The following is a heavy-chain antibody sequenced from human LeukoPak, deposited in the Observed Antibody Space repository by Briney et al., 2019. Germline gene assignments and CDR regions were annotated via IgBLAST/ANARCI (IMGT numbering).Heavy chain of an antibody. CDR3: ARVESRFDY. V-gene: IGHV4-39*06. D-gene: IGHD5-24*01. CDR2: IYYSGTA. Sequence: SETLSLTCTVSGGSISINNYYWAWIRQPPGKGLEWIGSIYYSGTAYYNPSLKNRVTISVDTSKNQFALRLTSVTAADTAVYYCARVESRFDYWGQGTLVTVSS. J-gene: IGHJ4*02. CDR1: GGSISINNYY.